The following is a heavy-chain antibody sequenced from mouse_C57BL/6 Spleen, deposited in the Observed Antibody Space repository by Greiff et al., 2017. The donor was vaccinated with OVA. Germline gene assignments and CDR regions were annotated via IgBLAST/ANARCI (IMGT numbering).Heavy chain of an antibody. CDR2: INPSNGGT. D-gene: IGHD1-1*01. CDR1: GYTFTSSC. V-gene: IGHV1-53*01. Sequence: QVQLQQPVTELVKPGASVKLSCKASGYTFTSSCMHWVKQRPGQGLEWLGNINPSNGGTNYTAKFKSKATLTVDKSSSTAYMQLSSLTSEDSAVYYCARNYYGSSPAWFAYWGQGTLVTVSA. CDR3: ARNYYGSSPAWFAY. J-gene: IGHJ3*01.